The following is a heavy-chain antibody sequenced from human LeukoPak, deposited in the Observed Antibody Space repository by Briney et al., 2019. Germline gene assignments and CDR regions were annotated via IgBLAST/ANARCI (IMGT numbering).Heavy chain of an antibody. CDR1: GFTFSSYA. CDR2: ISSNGGST. J-gene: IGHJ6*02. D-gene: IGHD2-15*01. CDR3: AREIEVAATPRSIYYYGMDV. Sequence: QPGGSLRLSCAASGFTFSSYAMHWVRQAPGKGLEYVSAISSNGGSTYYANSVKGRSTISRDNSKNTLYLQMGSLRAEDMAVYYCAREIEVAATPRSIYYYGMDVWGQGTTVTVSS. V-gene: IGHV3-64*01.